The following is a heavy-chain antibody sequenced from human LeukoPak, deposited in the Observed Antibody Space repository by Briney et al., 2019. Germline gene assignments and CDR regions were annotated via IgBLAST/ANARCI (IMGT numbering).Heavy chain of an antibody. D-gene: IGHD3-22*01. Sequence: PSETLSLTCAVSGGSISSGGYSWSWIRQPPGKGLEWIGYIYHSGSTYYNPSLKSRVTISVDRSRNQFSLKLSSVTAADTAVYYCATAYSGYGDYWGQGTLVTVSS. CDR2: IYHSGST. CDR3: ATAYSGYGDY. J-gene: IGHJ4*02. CDR1: GGSISSGGYS. V-gene: IGHV4-30-2*01.